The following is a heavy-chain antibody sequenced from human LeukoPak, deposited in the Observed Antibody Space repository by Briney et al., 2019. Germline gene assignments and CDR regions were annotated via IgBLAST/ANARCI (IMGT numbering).Heavy chain of an antibody. Sequence: SETLSLTCTVSGGSFSSSNWWSWVRQSPGKGLEWIGEMYHSGITNYNPSLKSRVTISVDKSKNQFSLKLSSVTAADTAVYYCARGGSAVAAFDFWGQGTLVTVSP. CDR3: ARGGSAVAAFDF. CDR2: MYHSGIT. D-gene: IGHD6-19*01. CDR1: GGSFSSSNW. J-gene: IGHJ4*02. V-gene: IGHV4-4*02.